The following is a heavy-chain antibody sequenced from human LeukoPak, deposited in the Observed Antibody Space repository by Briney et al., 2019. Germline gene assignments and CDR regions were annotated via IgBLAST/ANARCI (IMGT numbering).Heavy chain of an antibody. Sequence: PGGSLRLSCAASGFTFSSSWMSWARQAPGKGLECVANIKQDGSEKYYVDSVKGRFTISRDNAKNSLYLQMKSLRAEDTAVYYCASGSHFDYWGQGTLVTVSS. CDR2: IKQDGSEK. D-gene: IGHD1-26*01. J-gene: IGHJ4*02. CDR1: GFTFSSSW. CDR3: ASGSHFDY. V-gene: IGHV3-7*01.